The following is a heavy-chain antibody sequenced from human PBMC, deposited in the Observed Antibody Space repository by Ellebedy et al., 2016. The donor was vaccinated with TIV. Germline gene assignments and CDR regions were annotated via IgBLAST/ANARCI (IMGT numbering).Heavy chain of an antibody. CDR1: GFTFSSYA. Sequence: GGSLRLSCAASGFTFSSYAMHWVRQAPGKGLEWVAVISYDGSNKYYADSVKGRFTISRDNSKNTLYLQMNSLRAEDTAVYYCGRERWGLGGYWGQGTLVTVSS. D-gene: IGHD7-27*01. CDR2: ISYDGSNK. J-gene: IGHJ4*02. CDR3: GRERWGLGGY. V-gene: IGHV3-30-3*01.